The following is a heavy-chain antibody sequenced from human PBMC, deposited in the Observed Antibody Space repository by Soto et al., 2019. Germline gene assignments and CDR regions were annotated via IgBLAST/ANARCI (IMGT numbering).Heavy chain of an antibody. V-gene: IGHV4-34*01. CDR3: ATRIVGATTGQGWFDP. CDR1: GGSFSGYY. Sequence: SETLSLTCAVHGGSFSGYYWSWIRQPPGKGLEWIGEINHSGSTNYNPSLKSRVTISVDTSKNQFSLKLSSVTAADTAVYYCATRIVGATTGQGWFDPWGQGTLVTVSS. J-gene: IGHJ5*02. D-gene: IGHD1-26*01. CDR2: INHSGST.